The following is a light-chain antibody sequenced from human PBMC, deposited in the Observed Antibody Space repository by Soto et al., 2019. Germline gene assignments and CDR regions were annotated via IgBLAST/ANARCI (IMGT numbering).Light chain of an antibody. Sequence: EILLTQSPGTLSLSPGERATLSCRASQRVGSNLLAWYQQKRCKAPRLLIYGASNRATGIPERLSGSGYGTDLTITISRMETEDFEVYYCQQYNTYTRTFGQGTKVDIK. CDR2: GAS. J-gene: IGKJ1*01. CDR1: QRVGSNL. V-gene: IGKV3-20*01. CDR3: QQYNTYTRT.